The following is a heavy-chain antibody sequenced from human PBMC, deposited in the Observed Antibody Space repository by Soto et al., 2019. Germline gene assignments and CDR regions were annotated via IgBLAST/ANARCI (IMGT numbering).Heavy chain of an antibody. Sequence: EVQLLESGGGLVQPGGSLRLSCAASGFTFSSYAMSWVRQAPGKGLEWVSAISGSGGSTYYADSVKGRFTISRDNSKNKLYLQMNSLRAEDTAVYYCAKDRNDYGDYVDAFDIWGQGTMVTVSS. V-gene: IGHV3-23*01. D-gene: IGHD4-17*01. J-gene: IGHJ3*02. CDR2: ISGSGGST. CDR1: GFTFSSYA. CDR3: AKDRNDYGDYVDAFDI.